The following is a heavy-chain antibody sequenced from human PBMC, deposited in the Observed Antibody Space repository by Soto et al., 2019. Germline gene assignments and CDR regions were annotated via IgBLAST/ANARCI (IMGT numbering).Heavy chain of an antibody. Sequence: GESLKISCKHCGSSFTTYWIAWVRQMPGKGLGWMGFIYPGDSDARYSPYFQGQVTISDDRSISTAYLQWSSLKASDIAMYYCTRLVAAAGKVNYYYYCGTDLWRQGITVTVSS. V-gene: IGHV5-51*01. CDR3: TRLVAAAGKVNYYYYCGTDL. CDR1: GSSFTTYW. D-gene: IGHD6-13*01. CDR2: IYPGDSDA. J-gene: IGHJ6*02.